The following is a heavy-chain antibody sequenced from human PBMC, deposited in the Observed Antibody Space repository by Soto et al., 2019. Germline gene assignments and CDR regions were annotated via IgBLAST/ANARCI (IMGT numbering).Heavy chain of an antibody. CDR2: IVVGSGNT. V-gene: IGHV1-58*02. D-gene: IGHD6-13*01. CDR1: GFTFTSSA. J-gene: IGHJ6*02. Sequence: SVKVSCKASGFTFTSSAMQWVRQARGQRLEWIGWIVVGSGNTNYAQKFQERVTITRDMSTSTAYMELSSLRSEDTAVYYCAVNPPAAGTSYYYYGMDVWGQGTTVTVSS. CDR3: AVNPPAAGTSYYYYGMDV.